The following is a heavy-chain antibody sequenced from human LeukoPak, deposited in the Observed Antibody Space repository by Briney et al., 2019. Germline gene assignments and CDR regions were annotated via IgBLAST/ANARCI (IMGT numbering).Heavy chain of an antibody. V-gene: IGHV4-34*01. CDR1: GGSFSGYY. CDR2: INHSGST. Sequence: PSETLSLTCAVYGGSFSGYYWSWIRQPPGKGLEWIGEINHSGSTNYNPSLKSRVTISVDTSKNQFSLKLSSVTAADTAVYYCAREWRDSSGYSFDYWGQGTLVTVSS. D-gene: IGHD3-22*01. CDR3: AREWRDSSGYSFDY. J-gene: IGHJ4*02.